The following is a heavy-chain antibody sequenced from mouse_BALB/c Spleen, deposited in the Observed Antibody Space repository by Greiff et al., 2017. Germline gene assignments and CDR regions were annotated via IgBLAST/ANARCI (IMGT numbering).Heavy chain of an antibody. J-gene: IGHJ4*01. Sequence: EVQLVESGGGLVQPGGSLKLSCAASGFTFSSYGMSWVRQTPDKRLELVATINSNGGSTYYPDSVKGRFTISRDNAKNTLYLQMSSLKSEDTAMYYCASTGWLRAMDYWGQGTSVTVSS. CDR2: INSNGGST. CDR3: ASTGWLRAMDY. V-gene: IGHV5-6-3*01. D-gene: IGHD2-2*01. CDR1: GFTFSSYG.